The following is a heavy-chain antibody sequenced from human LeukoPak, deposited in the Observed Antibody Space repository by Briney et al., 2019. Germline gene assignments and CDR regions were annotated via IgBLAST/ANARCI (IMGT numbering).Heavy chain of an antibody. V-gene: IGHV4-59*01. Sequence: SETLSLTCTVSGASTSSDYWSWIRQPPGKGLEWIAHVYYSGSTNYNPSLKSRVTISLDTSKNQFSLKLSSVTAADTAVYYCARDVGATTSYFDYWGQGTLVPVSS. J-gene: IGHJ4*02. CDR3: ARDVGATTSYFDY. D-gene: IGHD1-26*01. CDR2: VYYSGST. CDR1: GASTSSDY.